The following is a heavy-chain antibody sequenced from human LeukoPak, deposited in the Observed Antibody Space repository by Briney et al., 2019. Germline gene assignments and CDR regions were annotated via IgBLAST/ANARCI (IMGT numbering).Heavy chain of an antibody. Sequence: PSETLSLTCTVSGASISSYFWSWVRQPPGKGLEWIGYIHYRGSTNYSPSLESRVTISKDTSKNQFSLELTSVTAADTAVYYCARHVGNGYGDHFDYWGQGTLVTVSS. CDR1: GASISSYF. CDR3: ARHVGNGYGDHFDY. J-gene: IGHJ4*02. CDR2: IHYRGST. D-gene: IGHD5-12*01. V-gene: IGHV4-59*08.